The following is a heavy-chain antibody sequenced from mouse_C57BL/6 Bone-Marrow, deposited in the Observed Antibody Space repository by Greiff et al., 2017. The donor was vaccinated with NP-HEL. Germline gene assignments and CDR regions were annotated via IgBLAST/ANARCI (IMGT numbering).Heavy chain of an antibody. CDR2: IYPGSGNT. J-gene: IGHJ2*01. Sequence: QVQLQQSGAELVRPGASVKLSCKASGYTFTDYAINWVKQRPGQGLEWIARIYPGSGNTYYNEKFKGKATLTAEKSSSTAYMQLSSLTSEDSAVYFCASGPLDYWGQGTTLTVSS. CDR1: GYTFTDYA. V-gene: IGHV1-76*01. CDR3: ASGPLDY.